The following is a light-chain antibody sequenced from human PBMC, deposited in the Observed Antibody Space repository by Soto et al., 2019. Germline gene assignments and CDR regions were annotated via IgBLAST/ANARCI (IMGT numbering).Light chain of an antibody. V-gene: IGKV1-39*01. Sequence: DIPMTQPTSSLSASVGDRVTITCRASQTIVAALNWYQQKPGKAPKLLIYGTSILQSGVPSRFSGSGSGTDFMLTISNLQPEDFATYYCQQYYTNPTFGGGTKVEIK. J-gene: IGKJ4*01. CDR2: GTS. CDR1: QTIVAA. CDR3: QQYYTNPT.